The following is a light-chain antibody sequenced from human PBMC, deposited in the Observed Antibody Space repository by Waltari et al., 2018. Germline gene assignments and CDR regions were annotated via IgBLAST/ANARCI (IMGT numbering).Light chain of an antibody. J-gene: IGLJ3*02. V-gene: IGLV2-11*01. CDR1: SSDVGANNF. Sequence: QSALTQPRSVSGSPGQSVTISCTGTSSDVGANNFVSWYQHHPDKAPKLIIYYINKMPAGVPDRCSGSKSGNTASLTISGLQAEDEADYYCCSCVGRNIYWVFGGGTKLTVL. CDR2: YIN. CDR3: CSCVGRNIYWV.